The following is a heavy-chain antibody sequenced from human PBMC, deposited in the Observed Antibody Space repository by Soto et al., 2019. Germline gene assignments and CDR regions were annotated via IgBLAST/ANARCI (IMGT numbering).Heavy chain of an antibody. CDR1: GGSISSSY. CDR3: ASDSGY. CDR2: IYFSGST. V-gene: IGHV4-59*01. J-gene: IGHJ4*02. Sequence: PSETLFLTCTVSGGSISSSYWSWIRQPPGKGLEWIGFIYFSGSTKYNPSLKSRVTISVDTSKNQFSLNLNSVTAADTAVYYCASDSGYWGQGTLVT.